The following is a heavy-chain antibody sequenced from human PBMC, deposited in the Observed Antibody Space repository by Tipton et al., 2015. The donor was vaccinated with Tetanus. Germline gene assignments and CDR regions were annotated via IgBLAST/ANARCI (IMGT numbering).Heavy chain of an antibody. J-gene: IGHJ5*02. V-gene: IGHV4-39*01. Sequence: TLSLTCTVSGGSITSGSYYWGWIRQPPGKGLEWIGNIYYSGTTYYNPPLKSRVTISLDTSKNQFSLKMTSVTAADTAVYYCARQADNWFDPWGQGTLVAVSS. CDR1: GGSITSGSYY. CDR2: IYYSGTT. CDR3: ARQADNWFDP.